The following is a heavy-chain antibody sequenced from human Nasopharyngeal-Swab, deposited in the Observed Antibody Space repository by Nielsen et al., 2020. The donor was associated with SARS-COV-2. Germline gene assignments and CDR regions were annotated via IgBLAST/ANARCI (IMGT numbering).Heavy chain of an antibody. V-gene: IGHV4-61*02. J-gene: IGHJ4*02. CDR3: ARSDSSGYPDY. D-gene: IGHD6-13*01. Sequence: SETLSLTCTVSGGSITSGGYYWTWIWQPAGKGLEWIGRIYPSGNTNYNPSLKSRVTISVDTSKNQFSLKLSSVTAADTAVYYCARSDSSGYPDYWGQGTLVTVSS. CDR2: IYPSGNT. CDR1: GGSITSGGYY.